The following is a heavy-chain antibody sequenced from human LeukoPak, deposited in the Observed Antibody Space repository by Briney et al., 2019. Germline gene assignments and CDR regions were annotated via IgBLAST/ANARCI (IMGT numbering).Heavy chain of an antibody. CDR1: GFTFSSYA. CDR3: VKGYYDFWSGYRSGMDV. D-gene: IGHD3-3*01. J-gene: IGHJ6*02. CDR2: ISSNGGST. Sequence: GGSLRLSCAASGFTFSSYAMSWVRQAPGKGLECVSAISSNGGSTYYADSVKGRFTISRDNSKNTLYLQMSSLRAEDTAVYYCVKGYYDFWSGYRSGMDVWGQGTTVTVSS. V-gene: IGHV3-64D*09.